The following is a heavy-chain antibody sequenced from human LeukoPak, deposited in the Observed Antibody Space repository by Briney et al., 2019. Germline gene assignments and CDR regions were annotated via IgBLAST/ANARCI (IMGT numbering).Heavy chain of an antibody. CDR2: ITSTSNHI. J-gene: IGHJ4*02. CDR3: ARVYSANGYGSGYYDY. Sequence: GGSLRLSCAGSGFTVSSNFMSWVRQAPGKGLEWVSAITSTSNHINYADSVKGRFTISRDSANNSLYLQMNSLRAEDTAVYYCARVYSANGYGSGYYDYWGQGTLVTVSS. V-gene: IGHV3-21*01. CDR1: GFTVSSNF. D-gene: IGHD3-10*01.